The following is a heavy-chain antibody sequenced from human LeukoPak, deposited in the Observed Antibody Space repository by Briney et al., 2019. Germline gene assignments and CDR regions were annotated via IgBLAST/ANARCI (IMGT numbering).Heavy chain of an antibody. CDR3: ARRRGSLHFDF. D-gene: IGHD1-26*01. J-gene: IGHJ4*02. CDR1: GFSFNTFW. Sequence: GGSLRLSCAASGFSFNTFWMSWVRQAPGKGLEWVATIKKDGSEKSYVDSVKGRFTISRDNAKNSLFLQMNSLRAEDTAVYYCARRRGSLHFDFWGQGTLVTVSS. CDR2: IKKDGSEK. V-gene: IGHV3-7*01.